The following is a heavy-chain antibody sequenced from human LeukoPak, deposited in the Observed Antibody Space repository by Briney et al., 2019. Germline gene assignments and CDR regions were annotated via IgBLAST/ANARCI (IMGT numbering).Heavy chain of an antibody. CDR2: IYTSGST. Sequence: PSETLSLTCTVSGGSISSYYWSWIRQPAGKGLEWIGRIYTSGSTNYNPSLKSRVTISVDTSKSQFSLKLSSVTAADTAVYYCARGAAAGLYNWFDPWGQGTLVTVSS. V-gene: IGHV4-4*07. D-gene: IGHD6-13*01. J-gene: IGHJ5*02. CDR1: GGSISSYY. CDR3: ARGAAAGLYNWFDP.